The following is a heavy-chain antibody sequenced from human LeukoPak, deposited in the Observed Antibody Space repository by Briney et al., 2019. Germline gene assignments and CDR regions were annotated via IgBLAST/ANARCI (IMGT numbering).Heavy chain of an antibody. V-gene: IGHV6-1*01. CDR3: AREGFSPVGFDY. CDR2: TKYRSNWYS. Sequence: SQTLSLTCAISGDSVSSHSATWNWIRQSPSRGLEWLGRTKYRSNWYSDYAVSVKGRITINPDTSKNQFSLKLSSVTAADTAVYYCAREGFSPVGFDYWGQGTLVTVSS. D-gene: IGHD3-16*01. CDR1: GDSVSSHSAT. J-gene: IGHJ4*02.